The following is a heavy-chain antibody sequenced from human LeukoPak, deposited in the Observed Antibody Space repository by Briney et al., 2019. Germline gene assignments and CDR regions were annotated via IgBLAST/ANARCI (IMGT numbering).Heavy chain of an antibody. CDR1: GYTFTSYG. V-gene: IGHV1-18*01. CDR3: ARPQKLGLWYPAAHYYYYGMDV. CDR2: ISAYNGNT. Sequence: GASVKVSCKASGYTFTSYGISWVRQAPGQGLEWMGWISAYNGNTNYAQKLQGRVTMTTDTSKSTAYMELRSLRSDDTAVYYCARPQKLGLWYPAAHYYYYGMDVWGQGTTVTVSS. J-gene: IGHJ6*02. D-gene: IGHD5-12*01.